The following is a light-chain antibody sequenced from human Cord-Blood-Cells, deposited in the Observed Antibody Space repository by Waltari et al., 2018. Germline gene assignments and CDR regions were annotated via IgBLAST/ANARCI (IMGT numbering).Light chain of an antibody. CDR1: QSVSSSY. CDR2: GAS. Sequence: DIVLTQSPGTLSLSPGERATLPCRASQSVSSSYLAWDQQKPGQAPRLLIYGASSRATGIPDRFSGSGSGTDFTLTISRLEPEDFAVYYCQQYGSSPWTFGQGTKVEIK. CDR3: QQYGSSPWT. V-gene: IGKV3-20*01. J-gene: IGKJ1*01.